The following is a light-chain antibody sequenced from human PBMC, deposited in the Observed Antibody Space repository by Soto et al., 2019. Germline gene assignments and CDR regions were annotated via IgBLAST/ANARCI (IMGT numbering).Light chain of an antibody. V-gene: IGLV2-14*01. Sequence: QSALTQPASVSGSPGQSITISCTGTSSDVGGYNYVSWYQQHPGKAPKLTIYDVSNRPSGVSNRFSGSKSGNTASLTISGLQAEDEADYSCSSYTSSSTLVFGGGTQLTL. CDR3: SSYTSSSTLV. CDR1: SSDVGGYNY. CDR2: DVS. J-gene: IGLJ2*01.